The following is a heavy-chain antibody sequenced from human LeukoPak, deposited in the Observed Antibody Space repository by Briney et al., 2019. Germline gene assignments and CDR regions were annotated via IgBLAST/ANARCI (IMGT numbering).Heavy chain of an antibody. CDR1: GGSFSDYN. CDR3: ASLLNTVTTGDY. CDR2: IGHNGTT. D-gene: IGHD4-17*01. Sequence: SETLSLTCAVYGGSFSDYNWTWIRQPPGKGLEWIGEIGHNGTTNYNPSLKGRVTISLDTSKNQFSLKLSSVTAADTAVYYCASLLNTVTTGDYWGQGTLVTVSS. V-gene: IGHV4-34*01. J-gene: IGHJ4*02.